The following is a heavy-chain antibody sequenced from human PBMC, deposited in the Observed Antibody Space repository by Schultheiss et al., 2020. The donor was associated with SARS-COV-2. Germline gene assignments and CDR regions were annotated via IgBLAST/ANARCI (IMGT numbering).Heavy chain of an antibody. CDR1: GFTFSSYA. D-gene: IGHD3-22*01. J-gene: IGHJ6*03. CDR2: MYRGGST. V-gene: IGHV4-38-2*02. CDR3: AITTHYYDSSGYHYYMDV. Sequence: GSLRLSCTASGFTFSSYAMSWVRQAPGKGLEWIASMYRGGSTYYNPSLKSRVTIAVDTSKNQFSLKLSSVTAADTAVYYCAITTHYYDSSGYHYYMDVWGKGTTVTVSS.